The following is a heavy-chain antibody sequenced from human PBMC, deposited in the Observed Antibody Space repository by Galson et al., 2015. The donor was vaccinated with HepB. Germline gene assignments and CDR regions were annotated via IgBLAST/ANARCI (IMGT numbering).Heavy chain of an antibody. V-gene: IGHV3-30*02. Sequence: SLRLSCAASGFTFSSYGMHWVRQAPGKGLEWVAFTRYDGSNKYYADSVKGRFTISRDNSKNTLYLQMNSLRAEDTAVYYCAKDGTMVRGPFDYWGQGTLVTVSS. D-gene: IGHD3-10*01. J-gene: IGHJ4*02. CDR2: TRYDGSNK. CDR1: GFTFSSYG. CDR3: AKDGTMVRGPFDY.